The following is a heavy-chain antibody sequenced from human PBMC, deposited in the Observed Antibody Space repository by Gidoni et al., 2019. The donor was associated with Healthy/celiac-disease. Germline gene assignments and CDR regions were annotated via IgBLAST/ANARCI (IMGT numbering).Heavy chain of an antibody. CDR3: AKGRGLGPLEDFDY. CDR1: GFPFDDYA. Sequence: EVQLVESGGGLVQPGRSLRLSCAASGFPFDDYAMHWVRQAPGKGLEGVSVISWNSGSIGYADSVKGRFTISRDNAKNSLYLQMNSLRTEDTALYYCAKGRGLGPLEDFDYWGQGTLVTVSS. V-gene: IGHV3-9*01. D-gene: IGHD3-10*01. J-gene: IGHJ4*02. CDR2: ISWNSGSI.